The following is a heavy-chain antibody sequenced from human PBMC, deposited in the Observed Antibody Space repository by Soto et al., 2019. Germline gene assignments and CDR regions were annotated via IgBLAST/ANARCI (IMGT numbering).Heavy chain of an antibody. Sequence: QVHLVQSGAEVKKPGASVKVSCKASGYTFASYGISWVRQAPGQGLEWMGWISAYNGNTNYAQKLQGRVTMTTDTSTSTDYRELRRLRSEAAAVYYCARASGSSNGFDPWGQGTLVTVSS. V-gene: IGHV1-18*01. CDR1: GYTFASYG. CDR2: ISAYNGNT. CDR3: ARASGSSNGFDP. J-gene: IGHJ5*02. D-gene: IGHD1-26*01.